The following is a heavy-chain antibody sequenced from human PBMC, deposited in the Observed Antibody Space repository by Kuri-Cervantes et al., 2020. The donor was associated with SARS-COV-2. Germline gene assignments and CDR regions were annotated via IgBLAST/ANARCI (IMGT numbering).Heavy chain of an antibody. CDR1: GFTFSSYG. CDR3: AKKGDYSNYAERPHYHYYYMDV. D-gene: IGHD4-11*01. V-gene: IGHV3-30*02. CDR2: IRYDGSNK. Sequence: GGSLRLSCAASGFTFSSYGMHWVRQAPGKGLEWVAFIRYDGSNKYYADSVKGRFTISRDNSKNTLYLQMNSLRAEDTAVYYCAKKGDYSNYAERPHYHYYYMDVWGKGTTVTVSS. J-gene: IGHJ6*03.